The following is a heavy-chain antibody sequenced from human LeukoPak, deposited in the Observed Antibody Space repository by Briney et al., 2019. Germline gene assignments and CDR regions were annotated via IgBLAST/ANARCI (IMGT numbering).Heavy chain of an antibody. V-gene: IGHV4-59*01. D-gene: IGHD2-2*01. CDR2: IYYSGST. CDR3: ARDRGRYCSSTSCYGPYYYYYGMDV. J-gene: IGHJ6*02. CDR1: GGSISSYY. Sequence: SETLSLTCTVSGGSISSYYWSWIRQPPGKGLEWIGYIYYSGSTNYNPSLKSRVTISVDTSKNQFSLKLSSVTAADTAVYYCARDRGRYCSSTSCYGPYYYYYGMDVWGQGTTVTVSS.